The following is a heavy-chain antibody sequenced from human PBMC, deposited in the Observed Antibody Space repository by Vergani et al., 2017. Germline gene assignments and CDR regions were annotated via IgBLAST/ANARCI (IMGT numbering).Heavy chain of an antibody. Sequence: EVRLVQSGAEVKKPGESLKISCQGSGYSITNYWIAWVRQRPGKGLEWMGIIYAGDSDVRYSPSFQGQVTMSVDKSLSTAYLQWSSLKASDTATYYCAKTHDFSSLYSSYNWFDPWVQGTQVTVSS. CDR1: GYSITNYW. V-gene: IGHV5-51*03. D-gene: IGHD3-3*01. CDR2: IYAGDSDV. CDR3: AKTHDFSSLYSSYNWFDP. J-gene: IGHJ5*02.